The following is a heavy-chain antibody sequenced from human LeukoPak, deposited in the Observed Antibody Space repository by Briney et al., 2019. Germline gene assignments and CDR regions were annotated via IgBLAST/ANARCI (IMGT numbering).Heavy chain of an antibody. D-gene: IGHD3-22*01. V-gene: IGHV3-30*01. CDR1: GFTFSRYA. J-gene: IGHJ4*02. CDR2: ISYDGSNK. CDR3: ARIESSLVVASPFDY. Sequence: GGSLRLSCAASGFTFSRYAMHWVRQAPGKGLEWVAVISYDGSNKYYADSVKGRFTISRDNSKNTLFLQMNSLRAEDTAVYYCARIESSLVVASPFDYWGQGTLVTVSS.